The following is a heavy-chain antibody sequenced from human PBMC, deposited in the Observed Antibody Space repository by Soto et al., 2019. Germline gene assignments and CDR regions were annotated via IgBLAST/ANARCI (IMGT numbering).Heavy chain of an antibody. J-gene: IGHJ4*02. V-gene: IGHV3-23*01. CDR1: GFTFSSYA. D-gene: IGHD3-22*01. CDR2: IGESGTPT. Sequence: PGGSLRLSCAASGFTFSSYAMKWVRQAPGKGLEWVSLIGESGTPTYYADSVKGRFTISRDNSGNTLFLEMYSLRSEDTAVYYCAARGSGYWGYFDYWGQGTLVTVSS. CDR3: AARGSGYWGYFDY.